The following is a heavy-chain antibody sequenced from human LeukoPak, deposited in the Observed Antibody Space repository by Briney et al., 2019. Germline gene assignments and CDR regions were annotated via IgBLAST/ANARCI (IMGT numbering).Heavy chain of an antibody. V-gene: IGHV3-74*01. CDR1: GFTFSSYW. CDR2: INSDGSST. J-gene: IGHJ4*02. Sequence: PGGSLRLSCAASGFTFSSYWMHWVRQAPGKGLVWVSRINSDGSSTDYADSVEGRFTISRDNAKNTLYLQMNSLRVEDTAVYYCAGQIWLGELFAHYWGQGTLVTVSS. D-gene: IGHD3-10*01. CDR3: AGQIWLGELFAHY.